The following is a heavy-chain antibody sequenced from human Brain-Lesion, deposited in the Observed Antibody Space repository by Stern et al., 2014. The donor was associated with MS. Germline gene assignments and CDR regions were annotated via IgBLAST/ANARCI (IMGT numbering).Heavy chain of an antibody. CDR2: IFNSGST. CDR3: ARGRVVLGFQYYATDV. V-gene: IGHV4-61*02. D-gene: IGHD3-22*01. Sequence: VQLLESGPGLVKPSQTLSLSCTVSGGSISSGGYYWSWIRQPAGKGLEWIGRIFNSGSTSYKPPLKSRVTISIDTSKNQFSLRLNPMTAADTAVYYCARGRVVLGFQYYATDVWGQGTTVIVSS. CDR1: GGSISSGGYY. J-gene: IGHJ6*02.